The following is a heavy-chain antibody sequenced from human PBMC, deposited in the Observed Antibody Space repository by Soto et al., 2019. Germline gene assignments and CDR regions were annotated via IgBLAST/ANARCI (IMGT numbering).Heavy chain of an antibody. CDR1: GFTFSSYA. CDR3: AKALSLSFFDY. CDR2: ISGSGGST. Sequence: GESLKISCAASGFTFSSYAMSWVRQAPGKGLEWVSAISGSGGSTYYADSVKGRFHISRENSKNTLYLQMNSLRAEDTAVYYCAKALSLSFFDYWGQGTLVTVSS. J-gene: IGHJ4*02. V-gene: IGHV3-23*01.